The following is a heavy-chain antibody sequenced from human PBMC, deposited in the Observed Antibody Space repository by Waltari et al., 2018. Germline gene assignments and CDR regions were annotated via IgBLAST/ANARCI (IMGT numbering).Heavy chain of an antibody. CDR1: GGSISSYY. CDR2: IYYSGST. Sequence: QVQLQESGPGLVKPSETLSLTCTVSGGSISSYYWSWIRPPPGKGLEWIGYIYYSGSTNYNPALKSRVTISVDTSKNQFSLKLSSVTAADTAVYYCARDLRSDSSGYYSDAFDIWGQGTMVTVSS. D-gene: IGHD3-22*01. J-gene: IGHJ3*02. CDR3: ARDLRSDSSGYYSDAFDI. V-gene: IGHV4-59*01.